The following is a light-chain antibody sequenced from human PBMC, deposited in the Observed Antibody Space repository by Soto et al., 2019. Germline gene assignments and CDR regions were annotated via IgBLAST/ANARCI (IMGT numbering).Light chain of an antibody. J-gene: IGKJ1*01. V-gene: IGKV1-39*01. Sequence: DIQMTQSPSSLSASIGDRVTITCRASQSVRTYLNWYQQKPGKAPNLLIYGVSTSHSGVPSRFSGSGSGTDFTLTISSLHPEDFATYYCQQSYSSPWTFGPGTKVEIK. CDR3: QQSYSSPWT. CDR1: QSVRTY. CDR2: GVS.